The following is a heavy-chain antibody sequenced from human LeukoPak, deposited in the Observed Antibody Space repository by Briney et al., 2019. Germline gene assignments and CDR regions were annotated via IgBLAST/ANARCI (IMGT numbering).Heavy chain of an antibody. CDR2: ISSNGGST. J-gene: IGHJ4*02. CDR3: VKGGRSWDGRAKLFDY. CDR1: GFNFSSYA. Sequence: PGGSLRLSCSASGFNFSSYAMHWVRQAPGKGLEYVSAISSNGGSTYYADSVKGRFTISRDNSKNTLYLQMSSLRAEDTAVYYCVKGGRSWDGRAKLFDYWGQGTLVTVSS. V-gene: IGHV3-64D*09. D-gene: IGHD1-26*01.